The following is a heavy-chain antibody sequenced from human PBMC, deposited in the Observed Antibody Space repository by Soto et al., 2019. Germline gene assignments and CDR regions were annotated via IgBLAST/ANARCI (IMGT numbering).Heavy chain of an antibody. D-gene: IGHD3-9*01. CDR1: GFTFSSHA. J-gene: IGHJ4*02. CDR3: AKPLGRYDILTGIPDKTPPADFDY. Sequence: GGSLRLSCTASGFTFSSHAMTWVRQAPGKGLEWVSGLSDSGISIYYADSVKDRLTISRDNSKNTLYLQIHTLRAEDTAVYYCAKPLGRYDILTGIPDKTPPADFDYWGQGTLVTVSS. V-gene: IGHV3-23*01. CDR2: LSDSGISI.